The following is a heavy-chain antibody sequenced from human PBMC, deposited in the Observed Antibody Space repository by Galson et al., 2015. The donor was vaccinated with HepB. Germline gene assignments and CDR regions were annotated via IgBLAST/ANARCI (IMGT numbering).Heavy chain of an antibody. CDR2: MNPNSGNT. Sequence: SVKVSCKASGYTFTSYDINWVRQATGQGLEWMGWMNPNSGNTGYAQKFQGRVTMTRNTSISTAYMELSSLRSEDTAVYYCARGRGSGFYYYYGMDVWGQGTTVTVSS. CDR1: GYTFTSYD. J-gene: IGHJ6*02. V-gene: IGHV1-8*01. CDR3: ARGRGSGFYYYYGMDV. D-gene: IGHD3-10*01.